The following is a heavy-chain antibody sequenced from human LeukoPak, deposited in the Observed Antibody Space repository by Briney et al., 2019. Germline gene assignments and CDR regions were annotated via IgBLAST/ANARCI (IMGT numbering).Heavy chain of an antibody. CDR3: AREGAVRNFDY. J-gene: IGHJ4*02. CDR2: IYYSGSI. V-gene: IGHV4-39*07. D-gene: IGHD6-6*01. CDR1: GGSISSSSYY. Sequence: PSETLSLTCTVSGGSISSSSYYWGWIRQPPGKGLEWIGSIYYSGSIYYNPSLKSRVTISVDTSKNQFSLKLSPVTAADTAVYYCAREGAVRNFDYWGQGILVTVSS.